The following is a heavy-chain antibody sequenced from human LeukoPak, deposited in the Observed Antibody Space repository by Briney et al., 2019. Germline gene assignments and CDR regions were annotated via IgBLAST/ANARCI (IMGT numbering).Heavy chain of an antibody. CDR3: AKGRDYGTYFDY. CDR2: ISYDGSNK. V-gene: IGHV3-30*18. J-gene: IGHJ4*02. CDR1: GFTFSSYG. Sequence: PGGSLRLSCAASGFTFSSYGMHWVRQAPGKGLEWVAVISYDGSNKYYADSVKGRFTISRDNSKNTLYLHMNSLRAEDTAVYFCAKGRDYGTYFDYWGPGTLVTVSS. D-gene: IGHD4-17*01.